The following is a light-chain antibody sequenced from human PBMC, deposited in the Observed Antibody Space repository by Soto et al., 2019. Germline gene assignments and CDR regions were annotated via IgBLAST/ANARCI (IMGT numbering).Light chain of an antibody. J-gene: IGLJ3*02. V-gene: IGLV2-14*01. Sequence: QPVLTQPASVSGSPGQSITISCTGTSSDVGRYNYVSWYQQHPGKAPKLMIYEVSNRPSGVSNRFSGSKSGNTASLTISGLQAEDEADYYCSSFTRSNTLVFGGGTKLTVL. CDR2: EVS. CDR1: SSDVGRYNY. CDR3: SSFTRSNTLV.